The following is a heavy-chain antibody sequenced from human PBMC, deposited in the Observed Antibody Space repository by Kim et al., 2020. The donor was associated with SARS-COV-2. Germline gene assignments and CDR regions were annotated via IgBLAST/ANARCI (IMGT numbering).Heavy chain of an antibody. J-gene: IGHJ4*02. CDR3: ATQVRSLSFFDY. CDR2: T. Sequence: TDDAASVKGRFTISRDDSKSVAYLQMNSLKTEDTAVYYCATQVRSLSFFDYWGQGTLVTVSS. V-gene: IGHV3-49*02. D-gene: IGHD3-3*01.